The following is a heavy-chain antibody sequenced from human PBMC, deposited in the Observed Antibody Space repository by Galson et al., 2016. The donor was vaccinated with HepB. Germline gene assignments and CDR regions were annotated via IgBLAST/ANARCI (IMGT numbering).Heavy chain of an antibody. CDR3: AKGGGGHLPFDS. D-gene: IGHD3-16*01. CDR1: GFNFNGYG. CDR2: VSFNGAAA. V-gene: IGHV3-23*01. J-gene: IGHJ4*02. Sequence: SLRLSCAASGFNFNGYGMSWVRQAPGKGLEWVSLVSFNGAAAFYADSVEGRFTISRGNSKNTLYLQMVNLRVEDTALYYCAKGGGGHLPFDSWGQGTLVTVSS.